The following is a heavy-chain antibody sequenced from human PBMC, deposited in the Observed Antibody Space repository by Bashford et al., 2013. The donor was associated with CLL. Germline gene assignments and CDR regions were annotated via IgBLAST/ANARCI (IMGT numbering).Heavy chain of an antibody. D-gene: IGHD3-22*01. CDR3: ARDYYDSSGYYSKLLSY. Sequence: ASVKVSCKASGYTFTGYYMHWVRQAPGQGLEWMGWINPNSGGTNYAQKFQGRVTMTRDTSISTAYMELSRLRSDDTAVYYCARDYYDSSGYYSKLLSYWGQGTLVTVSS. V-gene: IGHV1-2*02. J-gene: IGHJ4*02. CDR2: INPNSGGT. CDR1: GYTFTGYY.